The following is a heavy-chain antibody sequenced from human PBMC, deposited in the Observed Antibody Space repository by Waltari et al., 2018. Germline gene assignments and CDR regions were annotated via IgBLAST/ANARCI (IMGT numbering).Heavy chain of an antibody. Sequence: QVQLQQWGAGLLKPSETLSLTCAVHGGSFSGYYWSWIRQPPGKGLEWIGEINHSGSTNYNPSLKSRVTISVDTSKNQFSLKLSSVTAADTAVYYCARAYYYGSGSYPGYWGQGTLVTVSS. D-gene: IGHD3-10*01. J-gene: IGHJ4*02. V-gene: IGHV4-34*01. CDR3: ARAYYYGSGSYPGY. CDR2: INHSGST. CDR1: GGSFSGYY.